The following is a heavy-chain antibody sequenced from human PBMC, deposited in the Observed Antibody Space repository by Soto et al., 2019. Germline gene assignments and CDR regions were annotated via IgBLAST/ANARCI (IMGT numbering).Heavy chain of an antibody. CDR3: ARVQYSSSWPDY. CDR2: INAGNGNT. CDR1: GYTFTSYA. D-gene: IGHD6-13*01. Sequence: ASVKVSCKASGYTFTSYAIHWVRQAPGQRLEWMGWINAGNGNTKYSQKFQGRVTITRDTSAGTAYMELSSLRSEDTAVYYCARVQYSSSWPDYWGQGTLVTVSS. J-gene: IGHJ4*02. V-gene: IGHV1-3*01.